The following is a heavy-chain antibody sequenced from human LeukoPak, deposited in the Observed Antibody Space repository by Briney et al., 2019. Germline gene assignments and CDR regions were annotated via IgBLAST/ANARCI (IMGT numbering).Heavy chain of an antibody. CDR2: ISASGGST. J-gene: IGHJ4*02. CDR3: AKEGIDTSYFDS. Sequence: GGSLRLSCAASGFTFSSYAMSWVRQAPGKGLEWVSAISASGGSTHYADSVKGRFTISRDISKNTLYVQMNNLRADDTAVYYCAKEGIDTSYFDSWGQGTLVTVSA. V-gene: IGHV3-23*01. D-gene: IGHD2-2*01. CDR1: GFTFSSYA.